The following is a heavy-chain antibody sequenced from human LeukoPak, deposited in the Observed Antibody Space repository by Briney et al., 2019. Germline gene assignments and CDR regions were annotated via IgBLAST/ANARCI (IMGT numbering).Heavy chain of an antibody. CDR2: IKQDGSEK. V-gene: IGHV3-7*03. CDR1: GFIFSSYW. Sequence: GGSLRLSCAASGFIFSSYWMSWVRQAPGKGLEWGANIKQDGSEKYYVDSVKGRFTISRDNAKNSLYLQMNSLRAEDTAVYYCARDWSSFLGELSLGYFDYWGQGTLVTVSS. CDR3: ARDWSSFLGELSLGYFDY. D-gene: IGHD3-16*02. J-gene: IGHJ4*02.